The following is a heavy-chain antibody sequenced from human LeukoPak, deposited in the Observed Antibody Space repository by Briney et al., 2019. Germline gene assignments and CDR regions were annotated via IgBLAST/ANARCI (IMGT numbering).Heavy chain of an antibody. D-gene: IGHD3-22*01. CDR2: IIPIFGTA. Sequence: ASVKVSCKASGGTFSSYAISWVRQAPGQGLEWMGRIIPIFGTANYAQKFQGRVTITADKSTSTAYMELSSLRSEDTAVYYCARDNGASSGHQISDYWGQGTLVTVSS. CDR3: ARDNGASSGHQISDY. V-gene: IGHV1-69*06. J-gene: IGHJ4*02. CDR1: GGTFSSYA.